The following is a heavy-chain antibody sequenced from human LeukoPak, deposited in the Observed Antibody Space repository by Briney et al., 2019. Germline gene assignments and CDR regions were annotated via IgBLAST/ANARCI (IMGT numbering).Heavy chain of an antibody. J-gene: IGHJ4*02. D-gene: IGHD1-1*01. V-gene: IGHV3-30*04. CDR3: AGGYWNDFY. CDR1: GFTFSSYA. CDR2: ISYDGRNK. Sequence: GGSLRLSCAASGFTFSSYAMHWVRQAPGKGLEWVAVISYDGRNKYYTDSVKGRFPISRDNSKNTLYLQMNSLRAEDTAVYYCAGGYWNDFYWGQGTLVTVSS.